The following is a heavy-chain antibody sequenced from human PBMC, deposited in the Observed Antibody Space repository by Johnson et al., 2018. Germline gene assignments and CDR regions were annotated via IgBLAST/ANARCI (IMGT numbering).Heavy chain of an antibody. Sequence: QVQLQESGPGLVKPSETLSLTCIVSDVSISSYYWSWIRQPPGKGLEWIGSVYYSGRPNYNPSLKRRATISVDTSKDQFFLNLSSVTAADTAVYYCARGERPYRGYDFLVVPVQGMDVWGQGTTVTVSS. CDR2: VYYSGRP. V-gene: IGHV4-59*01. D-gene: IGHD5-12*01. J-gene: IGHJ6*02. CDR1: DVSISSYY. CDR3: ARGERPYRGYDFLVVPVQGMDV.